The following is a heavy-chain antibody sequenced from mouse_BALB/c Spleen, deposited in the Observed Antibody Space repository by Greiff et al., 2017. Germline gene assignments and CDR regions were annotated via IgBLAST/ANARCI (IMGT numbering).Heavy chain of an antibody. V-gene: IGHV5-17*02. CDR2: ISSGSSTI. Sequence: EVKLQESGGGLVQPGGSRKLSCAASGFTFSSFGMHWVRQAPEKGLEWVAYISSGSSTIYYADTVKGRFAISRDNPKNTLFLQMTSLRSEDTAMYYCAREGTARATWAMDYWGQGTSVTVSS. CDR3: AREGTARATWAMDY. D-gene: IGHD3-2*01. CDR1: GFTFSSFG. J-gene: IGHJ4*01.